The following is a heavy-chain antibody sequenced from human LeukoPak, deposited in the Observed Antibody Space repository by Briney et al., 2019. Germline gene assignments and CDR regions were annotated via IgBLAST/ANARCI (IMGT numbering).Heavy chain of an antibody. D-gene: IGHD3-3*01. CDR1: GYTFTSYD. V-gene: IGHV1-18*01. J-gene: IGHJ3*02. CDR2: ISTYNYNT. CDR3: ARHMREFWSRRQPGDAFDI. Sequence: ASVRVSCKTSGYTFTSYDITWVRQAPGQGLEWMGYISTYNYNTHHSQKFQGRVFMSTDSSSGTAYMDLQSLTPDDTAVYYCARHMREFWSRRQPGDAFDIWGQGTMVTVSS.